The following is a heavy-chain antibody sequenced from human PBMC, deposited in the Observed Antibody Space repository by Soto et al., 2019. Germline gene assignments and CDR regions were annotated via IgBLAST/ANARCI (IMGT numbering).Heavy chain of an antibody. Sequence: EVQLLESGGGLVQPGGSLRLSCAASGFSISSNAMYWVRHAPGKGLEWVSGISDRGDTTHYADSVKGRFTIGRDTSKNSLYLQLNALRADDTAVYYCAKDKPGTTSFDYWGQGTLVTVSS. D-gene: IGHD1-1*01. CDR2: ISDRGDTT. CDR3: AKDKPGTTSFDY. CDR1: GFSISSNA. V-gene: IGHV3-23*01. J-gene: IGHJ4*02.